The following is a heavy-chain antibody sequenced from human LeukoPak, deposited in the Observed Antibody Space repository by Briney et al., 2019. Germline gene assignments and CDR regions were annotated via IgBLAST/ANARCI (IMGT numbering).Heavy chain of an antibody. Sequence: PSETLSLTCAVYGGSFSGYYWSWIRQPPGKGLEWIGEINHSGSTNYNPPLKSRVTISVDTSKNQFSLKLSSVTAADTAVYYCARGLVGATYFDYWGQGSLVTVSS. CDR1: GGSFSGYY. CDR2: INHSGST. CDR3: ARGLVGATYFDY. D-gene: IGHD1-26*01. V-gene: IGHV4-34*01. J-gene: IGHJ4*02.